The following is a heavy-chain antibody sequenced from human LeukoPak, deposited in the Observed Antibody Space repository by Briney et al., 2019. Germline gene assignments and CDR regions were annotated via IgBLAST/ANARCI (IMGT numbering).Heavy chain of an antibody. CDR2: IYYSGST. Sequence: SETLSLTCTVSGGSISSYYWSWIRQPPGKGLEWIGYIYYSGSTNYNPSLKSRVTISVDTSKNQFSLKLSSVTAADTAVYYCARGGHCSSTSCYWTGGYYYYMDVWGKGTTVTVSS. J-gene: IGHJ6*03. D-gene: IGHD2-2*01. V-gene: IGHV4-59*01. CDR1: GGSISSYY. CDR3: ARGGHCSSTSCYWTGGYYYYMDV.